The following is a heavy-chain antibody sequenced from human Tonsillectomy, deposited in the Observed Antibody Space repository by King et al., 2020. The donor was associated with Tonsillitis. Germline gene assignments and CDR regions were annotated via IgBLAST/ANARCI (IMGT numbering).Heavy chain of an antibody. J-gene: IGHJ4*02. CDR1: GFTFDDYA. Sequence: VQLVESGGGLVQPGRSLRLSCAASGFTFDDYAMHWVRQAPGKGLEWVSGISWNIVYIGFADSVKGRLTICRDNAKNSLYFQMNCLRAGDTALYYCAKDMEATGIAAAGGFDYWGQGTLVTVSS. CDR2: ISWNIVYI. V-gene: IGHV3-9*01. CDR3: AKDMEATGIAAAGGFDY. D-gene: IGHD6-13*01.